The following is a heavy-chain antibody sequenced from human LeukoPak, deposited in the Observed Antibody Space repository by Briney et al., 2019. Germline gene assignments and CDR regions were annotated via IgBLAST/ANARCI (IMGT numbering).Heavy chain of an antibody. CDR3: AREGVDWNHSVYYFDY. J-gene: IGHJ4*02. CDR1: GYTFTGYY. D-gene: IGHD1-1*01. Sequence: ASVRVSCKASGYTFTGYYMHWVRQAPGQGLEWMGWINPNSGGTNYAQKFQGRVTMTRDTSISTAYMELSRLRSDDTAVYYCAREGVDWNHSVYYFDYWGQGTLVTVSS. CDR2: INPNSGGT. V-gene: IGHV1-2*02.